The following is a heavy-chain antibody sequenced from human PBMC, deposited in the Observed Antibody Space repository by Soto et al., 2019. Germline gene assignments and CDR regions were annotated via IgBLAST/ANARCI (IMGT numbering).Heavy chain of an antibody. D-gene: IGHD1-26*01. V-gene: IGHV3-30*18. CDR3: AKDHSGWDLNYYFDY. CDR2: VSYDGTNE. CDR1: GFTFISYG. Sequence: QVQLVESGGGVVQPGRSLRLSCAASGFTFISYGMHWVRQAPGKGLEWVAAVSYDGTNEYYADPVKGRFTISRDNSKNTLFLQMNSLRPEDTAVYYWAKDHSGWDLNYYFDYWGKGTLATVSS. J-gene: IGHJ4*02.